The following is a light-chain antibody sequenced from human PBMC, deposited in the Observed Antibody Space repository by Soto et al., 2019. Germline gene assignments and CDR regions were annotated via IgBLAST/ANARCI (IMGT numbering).Light chain of an antibody. V-gene: IGKV1-39*01. J-gene: IGKJ1*01. CDR3: LQVYSFPRT. CDR2: GAF. Sequence: DIQMTQSPSSLYASVGGRVTITCRASQSISSYLNWYQQKPGKAPKLLIYGAFSLQSGVSSRFSGSGFGTDFTLTINNLQPEDFASYFCLQVYSFPRTCGLGTKVDI. CDR1: QSISSY.